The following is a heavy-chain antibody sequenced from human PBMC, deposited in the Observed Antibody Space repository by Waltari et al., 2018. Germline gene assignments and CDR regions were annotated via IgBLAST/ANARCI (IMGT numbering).Heavy chain of an antibody. CDR1: GFSFSDYS. V-gene: IGHV3-21*01. D-gene: IGHD7-27*01. J-gene: IGHJ4*02. CDR3: ATGGWGFYRDY. Sequence: EVHLVESGGGLVKPGGSLRLSCAASGFSFSDYSMNWVRQAPGRGREGGLSIIRGSGYTHYADSVKGRCTNARDNAKNPLYLQMNSLRAEDTAVYYCATGGWGFYRDYWGQGTLVTVSS. CDR2: IIRGSGYT.